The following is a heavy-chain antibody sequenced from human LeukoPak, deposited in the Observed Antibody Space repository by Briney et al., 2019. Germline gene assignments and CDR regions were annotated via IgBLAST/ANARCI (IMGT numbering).Heavy chain of an antibody. CDR1: GVSVSRGSYY. CDR3: ARDLSLDY. J-gene: IGHJ4*02. V-gene: IGHV4-61*01. Sequence: SETLSLTCTVSGVSVSRGSYYWSWIRQPPGKGLEWIGYIYYSGSTNYNPSLKSRVTISVDTSKNQFSLKLSSVTAADTAVYYCARDLSLDYWGQGTLLTVSS. CDR2: IYYSGST.